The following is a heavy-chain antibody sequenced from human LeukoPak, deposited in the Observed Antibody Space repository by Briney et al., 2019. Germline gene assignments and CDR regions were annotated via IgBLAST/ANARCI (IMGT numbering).Heavy chain of an antibody. CDR1: GYTFSSFS. CDR2: ISVRSNYI. J-gene: IGHJ4*02. V-gene: IGHV3-21*01. D-gene: IGHD3-22*01. Sequence: PGGSLRLSCVASGYTFSSFSINWVRQAPGKGLEWVSSISVRSNYIYYADSVRGRFSISRDDARDSLFLQMNSLRAEDTAVYYCVRLRRNSDTSGYYYYYDFWGQGILVTVSS. CDR3: VRLRRNSDTSGYYYYYDF.